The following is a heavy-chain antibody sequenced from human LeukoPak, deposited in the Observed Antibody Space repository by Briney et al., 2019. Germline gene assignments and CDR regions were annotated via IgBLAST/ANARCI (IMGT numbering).Heavy chain of an antibody. D-gene: IGHD6-6*01. CDR3: ARRASSSSSRWFDP. J-gene: IGHJ5*02. CDR2: IYYTGSN. Sequence: SETLSPACIVSGGSISSSSYYWAWIRQPPGKGLEWIGTIYYTGSNYYNPSLKSRVTISVDTSKNQFSLKLSSVTAADTAVYYCARRASSSSSRWFDPWGHGTLVTVSS. CDR1: GGSISSSSYY. V-gene: IGHV4-39*01.